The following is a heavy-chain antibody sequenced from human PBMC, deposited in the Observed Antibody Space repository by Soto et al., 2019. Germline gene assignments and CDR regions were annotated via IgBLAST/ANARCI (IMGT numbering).Heavy chain of an antibody. V-gene: IGHV3-30*18. Sequence: GESLKISCAASGFTFSSYGMHWVRQAPGKGLEWVAVISYDGSNKYYADSVKGRFTISRDNSKNTLYLQMNSLRAEDTAVYYCAKDLYDFWSGYQHDYWGQGTLVTVSS. D-gene: IGHD3-3*01. CDR3: AKDLYDFWSGYQHDY. CDR2: ISYDGSNK. CDR1: GFTFSSYG. J-gene: IGHJ4*02.